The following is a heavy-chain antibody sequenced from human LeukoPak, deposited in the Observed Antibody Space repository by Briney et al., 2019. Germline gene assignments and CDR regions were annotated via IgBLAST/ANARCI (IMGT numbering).Heavy chain of an antibody. V-gene: IGHV4-39*01. CDR2: IYYSGTT. CDR1: GGSISDSSYY. CDR3: ARRGDDYNRRAFDY. Sequence: RPSETLSLTCTVSGGSISDSSYYWAWIRQPQGKGLEWIGTIYYSGTTYYNSSLKSRVTISVDMPKNQFSLKLTSVTAADTAVYYCARRGDDYNRRAFDYWGQGILASVSS. J-gene: IGHJ4*02. D-gene: IGHD5-24*01.